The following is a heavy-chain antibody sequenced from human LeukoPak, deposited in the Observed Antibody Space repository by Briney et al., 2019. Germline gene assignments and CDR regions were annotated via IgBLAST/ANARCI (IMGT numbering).Heavy chain of an antibody. CDR2: ITPFNGNT. J-gene: IGHJ4*02. Sequence: GSSVKVSCKASGYTFTYRYRHWVRQAPGQALEWMGWITPFNGNTNYAQKFQDRVTITRDRSMSTAYMELSSLRSEDTAMYYCARFESGYLYWGQGTLVTVSS. CDR3: ARFESGYLY. CDR1: GYTFTYRY. D-gene: IGHD3-3*01. V-gene: IGHV1-45*02.